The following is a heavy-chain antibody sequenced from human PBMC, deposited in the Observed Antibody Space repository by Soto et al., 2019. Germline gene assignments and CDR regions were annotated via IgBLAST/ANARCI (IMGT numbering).Heavy chain of an antibody. D-gene: IGHD3-9*01. CDR3: RVTGVSEVDY. Sequence: QVQLVQSGAEVKKPGASVKVSCKASGYTFSGYYIHWVRQAPGQGLESLGYINPDSGGTHSPQKFQGRVTMTRDTSISTAYMELRSLRPDDTAVYYCRVTGVSEVDYWGQGTLVTVSS. CDR2: INPDSGGT. CDR1: GYTFSGYY. V-gene: IGHV1-2*02. J-gene: IGHJ4*02.